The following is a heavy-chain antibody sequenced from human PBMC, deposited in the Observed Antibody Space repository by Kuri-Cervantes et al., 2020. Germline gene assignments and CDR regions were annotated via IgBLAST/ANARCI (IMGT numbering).Heavy chain of an antibody. CDR2: INPNSGGT. Sequence: ASVKVSCKASGYTFTGYYMHWVRQAPGQGLEWMGWINPNSGGTNYAQKFQGRVTMTRDTSISTAYMELSSVTAADTAVYYCAREVGYCSGGSCSNWFDPWGQGTLVTVSS. CDR1: GYTFTGYY. J-gene: IGHJ5*02. V-gene: IGHV1-2*02. CDR3: AREVGYCSGGSCSNWFDP. D-gene: IGHD2-15*01.